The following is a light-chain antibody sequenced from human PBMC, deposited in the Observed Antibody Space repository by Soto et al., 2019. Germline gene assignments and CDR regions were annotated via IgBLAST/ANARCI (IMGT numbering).Light chain of an antibody. V-gene: IGLV2-8*01. J-gene: IGLJ2*01. Sequence: QSVLTQPPSASGSPGQSVTISCTGTSSGVGGYNYVSWYQQHPGKAPKLMIYEVSKRPSGVPDRFSGSKSGNTASLTVSGLQAEDEADYYCSSYAGSNNFEVVFGGGTKLTVL. CDR3: SSYAGSNNFEVV. CDR2: EVS. CDR1: SSGVGGYNY.